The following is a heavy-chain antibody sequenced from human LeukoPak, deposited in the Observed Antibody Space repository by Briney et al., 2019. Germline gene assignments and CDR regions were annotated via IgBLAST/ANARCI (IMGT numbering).Heavy chain of an antibody. V-gene: IGHV3-23*01. J-gene: IGHJ4*02. D-gene: IGHD4-23*01. CDR3: VKGGGNVRRYFEY. Sequence: GGSLRLSCAASGFTFSSYAMSWVRQAPGKGLEWVSGISGSDNNTYYPDSVKGRFTISRDNSKNTLYLQMNSLRAEDTAVYYCVKGGGNVRRYFEYWGQGTLVTVSS. CDR1: GFTFSSYA. CDR2: ISGSDNNT.